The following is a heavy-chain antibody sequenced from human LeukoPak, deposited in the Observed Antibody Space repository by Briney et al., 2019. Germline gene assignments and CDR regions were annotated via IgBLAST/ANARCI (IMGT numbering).Heavy chain of an antibody. CDR2: LRGNDET. J-gene: IGHJ4*02. Sequence: GGSLRLSCAASGISFRNYAMSWVRQAPARGPEWVSSLRGNDETFYADSVKGRFTLSRDDSKNTLYLQLNSLRAEDTAVYYCATCHLLNMAARPYYFDYWGQGTLVTVSS. CDR3: ATCHLLNMAARPYYFDY. CDR1: GISFRNYA. D-gene: IGHD6-6*01. V-gene: IGHV3-23*01.